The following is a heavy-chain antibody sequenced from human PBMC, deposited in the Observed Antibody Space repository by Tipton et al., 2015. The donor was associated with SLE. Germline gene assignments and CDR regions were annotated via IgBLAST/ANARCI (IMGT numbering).Heavy chain of an antibody. V-gene: IGHV4-59*01. CDR1: GGSISSYF. J-gene: IGHJ4*02. CDR2: VYYGVGT. Sequence: LRLSCSVSGGSISSYFWTWIRQPPGKGLEWIGYVYYGVGTYNNPSLKSRLTISVDTSKNQFSLNLRSVTAADTAVYFCARGNRAEEELDLWGQGTLVTVSS. CDR3: ARGNRAEEELDL. D-gene: IGHD1-1*01.